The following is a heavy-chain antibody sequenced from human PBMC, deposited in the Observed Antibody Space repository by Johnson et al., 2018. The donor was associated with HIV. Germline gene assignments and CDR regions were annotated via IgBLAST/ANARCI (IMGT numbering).Heavy chain of an antibody. CDR1: GFTYSNYF. D-gene: IGHD3-10*01. J-gene: IGHJ3*02. CDR2: ISSRAGSI. CDR3: ASEVRGVLDI. V-gene: IGHV3-11*04. Sequence: VQLVESGGGVVQPGESLRLSCAASGFTYSNYFMAWIRQAPGKGLECLAYISSRAGSIYHTDSVKGRFSISRDNSKNTLFLQMNSLRAEDTAVYYCASEVRGVLDIWGQGTMVTVSS.